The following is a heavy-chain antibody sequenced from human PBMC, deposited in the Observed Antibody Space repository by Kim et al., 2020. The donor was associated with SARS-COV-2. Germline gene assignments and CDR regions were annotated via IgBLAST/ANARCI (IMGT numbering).Heavy chain of an antibody. CDR3: ARAQDFWSGYPNWFDP. Sequence: SETLSLTCTVSGGSISSYYWSWIRQPPGKGLEWIGYIYYSGSTNYNPSLKSRVTISVDTSKNQFSLKLSSVTAADTAVYYCARAQDFWSGYPNWFDPWGQGTLVTVSS. V-gene: IGHV4-59*13. CDR1: GGSISSYY. D-gene: IGHD3-3*01. J-gene: IGHJ5*02. CDR2: IYYSGST.